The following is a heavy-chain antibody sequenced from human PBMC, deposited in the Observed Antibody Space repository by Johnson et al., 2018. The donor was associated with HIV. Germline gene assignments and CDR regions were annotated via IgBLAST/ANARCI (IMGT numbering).Heavy chain of an antibody. J-gene: IGHJ3*02. CDR1: GFTFSSNA. Sequence: QVQLVESGGGVVQPGRSLRLSCAASGFTFSSNAMHWVRQAPGKGLEWVAVFSYDGSDKYYADSVKGRFTISRDNSKNTLYLQMDSLRPEDTAVYYCARGYCTYGVCYTKVDGFDIWGQGTMVTVSS. CDR2: FSYDGSDK. CDR3: ARGYCTYGVCYTKVDGFDI. D-gene: IGHD2-8*01. V-gene: IGHV3-30*03.